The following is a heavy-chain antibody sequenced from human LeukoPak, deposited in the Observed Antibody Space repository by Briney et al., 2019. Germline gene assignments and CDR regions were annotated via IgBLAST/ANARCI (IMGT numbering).Heavy chain of an antibody. D-gene: IGHD2-2*01. V-gene: IGHV4-59*08. Sequence: PSETLSLTCTVSGVSISSYYWSWIRQPPAKGLEWIGCMYYSGSPNYNPSLKSRVTTSVDTSKNQFSLKLSSVTAADTAVYYCARHRGQLLWGDFDYWGQGTLVTVSS. CDR3: ARHRGQLLWGDFDY. J-gene: IGHJ4*02. CDR2: MYYSGSP. CDR1: GVSISSYY.